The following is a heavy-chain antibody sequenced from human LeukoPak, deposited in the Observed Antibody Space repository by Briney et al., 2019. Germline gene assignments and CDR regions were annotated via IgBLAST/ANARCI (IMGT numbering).Heavy chain of an antibody. CDR2: ISYDGSNK. Sequence: KLSCAASGFTFSSYAMHWVRQAPGKGLEWVAVISYDGSNKYYADSVKGRFTISRDNSKNTLYLQMNSLRAEDTAVYYCASSPFIAAAIDYWGQGTLVTVSS. V-gene: IGHV3-30-3*01. J-gene: IGHJ4*02. CDR1: GFTFSSYA. D-gene: IGHD6-13*01. CDR3: ASSPFIAAAIDY.